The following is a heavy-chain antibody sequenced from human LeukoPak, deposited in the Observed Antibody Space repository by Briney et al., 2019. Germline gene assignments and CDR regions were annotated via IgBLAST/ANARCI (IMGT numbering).Heavy chain of an antibody. J-gene: IGHJ6*03. CDR3: ARDLHYYYDSNEIYYYYMDV. CDR1: GYTFTGYY. Sequence: GASVKVSCKASGYTFTGYYMHWGRQAPGQGLEWMGWINPNSGGTNYAQKFQGRVTMTRDTSISTAYMELSRLRSDDTAVYYCARDLHYYYDSNEIYYYYMDVWGKGTTVTVSS. D-gene: IGHD3-22*01. V-gene: IGHV1-2*02. CDR2: INPNSGGT.